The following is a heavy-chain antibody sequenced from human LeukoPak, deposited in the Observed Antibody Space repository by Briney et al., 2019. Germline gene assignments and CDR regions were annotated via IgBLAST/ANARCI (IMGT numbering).Heavy chain of an antibody. D-gene: IGHD6-6*01. CDR3: AKDKYRQLVRVTLRLYFDY. V-gene: IGHV3-23*01. CDR2: ISGSGGST. J-gene: IGHJ4*02. CDR1: GFTCSSYA. Sequence: PGGSLRLSCAASGFTCSSYAMSWVRQAPGNGLEWVSAISGSGGSTYYADSVKGRFTISRDNSKNTLYLQMNSLRAEDTAVYYCAKDKYRQLVRVTLRLYFDYWGQGTLVTVSS.